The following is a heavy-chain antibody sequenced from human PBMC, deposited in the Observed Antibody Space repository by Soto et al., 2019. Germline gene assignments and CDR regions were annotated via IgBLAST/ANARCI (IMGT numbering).Heavy chain of an antibody. J-gene: IGHJ4*02. CDR2: IIPLFGAP. Sequence: QVQLVQSGAEVKRPGSSLTVSCKASGGSFSTYAIHWVRQAPGQGLEWMGGIIPLFGAPTYAQEFQGRVTITADGSTSTAYMDLNNLRSDDTAVYYCARMSGGMISAFDYWGQGTLVTVSS. CDR1: GGSFSTYA. V-gene: IGHV1-69*12. CDR3: ARMSGGMISAFDY. D-gene: IGHD3-22*01.